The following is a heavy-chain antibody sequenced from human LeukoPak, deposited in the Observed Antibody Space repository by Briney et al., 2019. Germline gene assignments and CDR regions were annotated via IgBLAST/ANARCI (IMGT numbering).Heavy chain of an antibody. CDR3: ARWRATSTIPYSFDY. CDR2: IYWDDAT. CDR1: GFSLTTEQVA. Sequence: ESGPALVKPTETLTLTCSFSGFSLTTEQVAVGWIRQSPGKALEWFALIYWDDATRYSASLESRLTISKVRSRNQVLLTMTDMDPADTGSYYCARWRATSTIPYSFDYWGRGILVTVSS. J-gene: IGHJ4*02. V-gene: IGHV2-5*02. D-gene: IGHD2-15*01.